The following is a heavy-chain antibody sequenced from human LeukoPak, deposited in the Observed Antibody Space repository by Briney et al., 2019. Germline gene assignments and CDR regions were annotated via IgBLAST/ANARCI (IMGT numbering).Heavy chain of an antibody. CDR2: ISYDGSNK. Sequence: GGSLRLSCAASGFTFSSYGMHWVRQAPGKGLEWVAVISYDGSNKYYADSVKGGFTIPRDNSKKTLYLQMNSLRAEDTAEYYCAKGEKRVVPAAIFGTFDYWGQGTLVTVSS. V-gene: IGHV3-30*18. CDR1: GFTFSSYG. J-gene: IGHJ4*02. CDR3: AKGEKRVVPAAIFGTFDY. D-gene: IGHD2-2*02.